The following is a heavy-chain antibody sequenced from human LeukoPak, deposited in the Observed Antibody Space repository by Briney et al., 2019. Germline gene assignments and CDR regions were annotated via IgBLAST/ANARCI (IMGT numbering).Heavy chain of an antibody. CDR1: GDSVSSNSAA. D-gene: IGHD3-22*01. Sequence: SQTLSLTCAISGDSVSSNSAAWNWIRQSPSRGLEWLGRTYYRSKWYNDYAVSVKSRITINPDTSKNQFSLHLNSITPEDTAVYYCARGYDSSGYYGRPAFDIWGQGTMVTVSS. V-gene: IGHV6-1*01. CDR3: ARGYDSSGYYGRPAFDI. J-gene: IGHJ3*02. CDR2: TYYRSKWYN.